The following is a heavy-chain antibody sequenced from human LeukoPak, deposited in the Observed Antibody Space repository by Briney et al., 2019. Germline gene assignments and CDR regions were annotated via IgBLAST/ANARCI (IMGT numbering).Heavy chain of an antibody. V-gene: IGHV1-46*01. CDR3: ASDSSGYYYYFDY. J-gene: IGHJ4*02. CDR1: GYTFTSYY. CDR2: INPSGGST. D-gene: IGHD3-22*01. Sequence: ASVKVSCKASGYTFTSYYMHWVRQAPGQGLEWMGIINPSGGSTSYAQKFQGEVTMTRDTSTSTVYMELSSLRSEDTAVYYCASDSSGYYYYFDYWGQGTLVTVSS.